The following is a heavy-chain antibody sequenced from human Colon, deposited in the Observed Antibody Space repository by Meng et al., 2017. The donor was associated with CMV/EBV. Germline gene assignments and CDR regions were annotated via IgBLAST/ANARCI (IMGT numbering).Heavy chain of an antibody. J-gene: IGHJ4*02. Sequence: GESLKISCAASGFSFSNYEVNWVRQAPGKGLEWVSVIYSGGSTTSYADSVKGRFTISRDNSRNMVYLQMNSLRAEDTAVYYCGKQLAAAGLCIDYWGQGTLVTRLL. CDR3: GKQLAAAGLCIDY. CDR1: GFSFSNYE. V-gene: IGHV3-23*03. CDR2: IYSGGSTT. D-gene: IGHD6-13*01.